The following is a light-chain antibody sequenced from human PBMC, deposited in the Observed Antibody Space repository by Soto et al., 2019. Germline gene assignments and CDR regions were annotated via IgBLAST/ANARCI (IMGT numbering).Light chain of an antibody. CDR3: SSYTSSSTHLHV. J-gene: IGLJ1*01. V-gene: IGLV2-14*01. CDR1: SSDVGVYNY. CDR2: DVS. Sequence: QSVLTQPASVSGSPGQSITISCTGTSSDVGVYNYVSWYQQHPGEAPQLMIYDVSHRPPGVSYRFSSCTSGNTASLTISGGQDDDEADDYCSSYTSSSTHLHVFGTGTKLTVL.